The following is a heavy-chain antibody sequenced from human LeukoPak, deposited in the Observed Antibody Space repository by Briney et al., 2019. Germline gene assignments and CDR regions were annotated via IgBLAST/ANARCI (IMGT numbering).Heavy chain of an antibody. CDR1: GFTFSSYA. CDR3: ARQKPDIVVVPAAMDY. CDR2: ISGSGGST. J-gene: IGHJ4*02. Sequence: GGSLRLSCAASGFTFSSYAMSWVRQAPGKGLEWVSAISGSGGSTYYADSVKGRFTISRDNAKNSLYLQMNSLRAEDTAVYYCARQKPDIVVVPAAMDYWGQGTLVTVSS. D-gene: IGHD2-2*01. V-gene: IGHV3-23*01.